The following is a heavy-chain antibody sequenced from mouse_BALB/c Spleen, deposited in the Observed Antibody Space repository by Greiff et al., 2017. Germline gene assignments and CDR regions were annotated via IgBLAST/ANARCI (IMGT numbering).Heavy chain of an antibody. V-gene: IGHV2-9*02. Sequence: QVQLKESGPGLVAPSQSLSITCTVSGFSLTSYGVHWVRQPPGKGLEWLGVIWAGGSTNYNSALMSRLSISKDNSKSQVFLKMNSLQTDDTAMYYCARERGPSRRYYAMDYWGQGTSVTVSS. CDR1: GFSLTSYG. J-gene: IGHJ4*01. CDR2: IWAGGST. CDR3: ARERGPSRRYYAMDY.